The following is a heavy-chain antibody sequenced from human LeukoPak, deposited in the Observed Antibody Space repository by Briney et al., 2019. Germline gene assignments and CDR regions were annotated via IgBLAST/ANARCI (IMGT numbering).Heavy chain of an antibody. CDR1: GFTFSSHS. V-gene: IGHV3-48*01. CDR2: ISSSSSTI. CDR3: ARGAYYHED. Sequence: KPGGSLRLSCAASGFTFSSHSMNWVRQAPGKGLEWVSYISSSSSTIYYADSVKGRFTISRDNAKNSLYLQMNNLRAEDTAVYYCARGAYYHEDWGQGTLVTVSS. J-gene: IGHJ4*02. D-gene: IGHD3-3*02.